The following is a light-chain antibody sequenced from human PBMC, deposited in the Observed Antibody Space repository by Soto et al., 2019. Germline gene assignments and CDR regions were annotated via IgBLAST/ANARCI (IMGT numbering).Light chain of an antibody. CDR3: QQYHNSILM. J-gene: IGKJ1*01. CDR2: GAS. Sequence: ENVLTQSPVTLSLSPGERATLSCRASQSVSSSHLAWYQQKPGQAPRLLMYGASSRATGIPDRFSGGGSGADFTLTISGLEPEDFGVYYCQQYHNSILMFGQGTKVDIK. CDR1: QSVSSSH. V-gene: IGKV3-20*01.